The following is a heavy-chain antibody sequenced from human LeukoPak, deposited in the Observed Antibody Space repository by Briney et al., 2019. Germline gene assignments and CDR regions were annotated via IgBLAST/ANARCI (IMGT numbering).Heavy chain of an antibody. CDR3: ARVVNYFDCVTTRFDY. CDR1: GYTFSSHD. J-gene: IGHJ4*02. Sequence: GASVKVSCKASGYTFSSHDISWVRQATGQGLEWMGWMNPNSGNTGYAQKFQGRVTITRNTSISTAYMELTSLRSEDTAVYYCARVVNYFDCVTTRFDYWGQGTLVTVSS. V-gene: IGHV1-8*01. CDR2: MNPNSGNT. D-gene: IGHD2/OR15-2a*01.